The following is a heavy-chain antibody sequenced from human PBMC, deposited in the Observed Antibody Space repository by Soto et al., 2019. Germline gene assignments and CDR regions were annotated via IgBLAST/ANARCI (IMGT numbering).Heavy chain of an antibody. CDR1: GFTFSSDG. V-gene: IGHV3-33*01. J-gene: IGHJ4*02. CDR2: IWYDGSNK. CDR3: ARDPSSGWPNIDY. Sequence: QVQLVESGGGVVQPGRSLRLSCAASGFTFSSDGMHWVRQAPGKGLEWVAVIWYDGSNKYYADSVKGRFTISRDNSKNTLYLQMNSLRAEDTAVYYCARDPSSGWPNIDYWGQGTLVTVSS. D-gene: IGHD6-19*01.